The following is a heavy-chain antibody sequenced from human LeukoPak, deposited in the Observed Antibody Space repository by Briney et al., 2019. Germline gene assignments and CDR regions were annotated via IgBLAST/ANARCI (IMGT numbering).Heavy chain of an antibody. J-gene: IGHJ4*02. D-gene: IGHD3-16*01. V-gene: IGHV3-7*01. Sequence: GGSLRLSCAASGFTFSNYWMSWVRQAPGKGLEWVANIKQDGSDIYYVDSVKGRLTISRDNAKNSLYLQMNSLRAEDTAVYYCTRRGTYFLDCWAQGTRVRVPS. CDR2: IKQDGSDI. CDR1: GFTFSNYW. CDR3: TRRGTYFLDC.